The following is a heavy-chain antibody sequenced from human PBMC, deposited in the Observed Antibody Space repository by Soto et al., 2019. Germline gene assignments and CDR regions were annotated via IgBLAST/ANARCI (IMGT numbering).Heavy chain of an antibody. J-gene: IGHJ4*02. V-gene: IGHV3-30*18. CDR1: GFTFSSYG. D-gene: IGHD5-18*01. CDR2: ISYDGSNK. Sequence: QVQLVESGGGVVQPGRSLRLSCAASGFTFSSYGMHWVRQAPGKGLEWVAVISYDGSNKYYADSVKGRFTISRDNSKNTLYLQMNSLRAEATAVYYCAKARVDTAMVTYFDYWGQGTLVTVSS. CDR3: AKARVDTAMVTYFDY.